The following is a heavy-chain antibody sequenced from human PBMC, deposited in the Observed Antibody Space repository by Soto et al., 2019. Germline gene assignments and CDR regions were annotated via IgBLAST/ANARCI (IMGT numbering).Heavy chain of an antibody. D-gene: IGHD3-10*01. CDR3: ARGPYGSPNF. V-gene: IGHV4-31*03. CDR2: ICCSGST. Sequence: ASETLSLTCTVSDGSISSGDYYWSWIRQLPGKGLEWVGYICCSGSTYHNPSLKSRLTISIDTSKNQFSLKLSSVTAADTAVYFCARGPYGSPNFWAQGTLVTVSS. CDR1: DGSISSGDYY. J-gene: IGHJ4*02.